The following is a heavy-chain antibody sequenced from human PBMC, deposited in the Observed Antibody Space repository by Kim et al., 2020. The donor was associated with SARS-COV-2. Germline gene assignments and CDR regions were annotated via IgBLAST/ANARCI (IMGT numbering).Heavy chain of an antibody. CDR1: GYTFISYG. J-gene: IGHJ4*02. CDR2: ISPNNGYT. CDR3: TREAFEITATYFEY. V-gene: IGHV1-18*01. Sequence: ASVKVSCKTSGYTFISYGINWVRQAPGQGLEWMGWISPNNGYTNYAEKFQDRVTMTTDASTSTVYMELRSLRSDDTAMYYCTREAFEITATYFEYWGQGTLVTVSS. D-gene: IGHD1-20*01.